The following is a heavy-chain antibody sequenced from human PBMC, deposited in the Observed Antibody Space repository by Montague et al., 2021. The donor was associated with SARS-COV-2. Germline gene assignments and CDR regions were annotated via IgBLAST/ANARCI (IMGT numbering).Heavy chain of an antibody. CDR3: ARAPPHDWNDLRSLDY. CDR1: GFSFRSYA. CDR2: MSGAGGST. V-gene: IGHV3-23*01. D-gene: IGHD1-1*01. Sequence: SLRLSCAASGFSFRSYAMHWVRQAPGKGLAWVSGMSGAGGSTYYADSVKGRFTISRDNSKNTLYLQMSSLRAEDTAIYYCARAPPHDWNDLRSLDYWAREPWSPSLQ. J-gene: IGHJ4*02.